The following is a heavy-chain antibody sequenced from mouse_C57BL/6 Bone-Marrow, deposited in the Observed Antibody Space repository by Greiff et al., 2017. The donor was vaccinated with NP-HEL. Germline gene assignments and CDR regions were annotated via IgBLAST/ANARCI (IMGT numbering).Heavy chain of an antibody. CDR3: ARGDDYIAY. V-gene: IGHV2-2*01. D-gene: IGHD2-4*01. Sequence: VQGVESGPGLVQPSQSLSITCTVSGFSLTSYGVHWVRQSPGKGLEWLGVIWSGGSTDYNGAFISRLSISKDNSKSQFFFKMNSLQADYTAIYYCARGDDYIAYWGQGTLVTVSA. CDR2: IWSGGST. J-gene: IGHJ3*01. CDR1: GFSLTSYG.